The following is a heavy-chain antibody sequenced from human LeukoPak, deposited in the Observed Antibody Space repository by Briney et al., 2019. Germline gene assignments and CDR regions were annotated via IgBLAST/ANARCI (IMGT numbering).Heavy chain of an antibody. Sequence: GASVKVSFKVSGYTLIELSMHWVRQAPGKGLEWMGGFDPGEDKTIYAQKFQGRVTMTEDTSTDTAYMELSSLRSDDTAVYYCARDLATVTTVTGGNWGQGTLVIVSS. J-gene: IGHJ4*02. V-gene: IGHV1-24*01. CDR2: FDPGEDKT. D-gene: IGHD4-17*01. CDR1: GYTLIELS. CDR3: ARDLATVTTVTGGN.